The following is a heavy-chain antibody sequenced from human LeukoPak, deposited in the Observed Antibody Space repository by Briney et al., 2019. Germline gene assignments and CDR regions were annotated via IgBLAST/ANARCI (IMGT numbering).Heavy chain of an antibody. CDR2: ISSSGKTI. V-gene: IGHV3-48*03. J-gene: IGHJ4*02. Sequence: PGGSLRLSCEASGFTFSSYEMNWVRQAPGKGLEWVSYISSSGKTIYYADSTMGRFTVSRDNAKNSLYLQMNSLRAEDTAVYYCATTSIAAAVPGCFDYWGQGTLVTVFS. D-gene: IGHD6-13*01. CDR3: ATTSIAAAVPGCFDY. CDR1: GFTFSSYE.